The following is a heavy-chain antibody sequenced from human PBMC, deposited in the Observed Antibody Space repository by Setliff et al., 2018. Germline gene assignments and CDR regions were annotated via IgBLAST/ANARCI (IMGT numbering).Heavy chain of an antibody. V-gene: IGHV4-4*07. CDR3: VRDRRAYYYGLDV. CDR2: MIVSGGA. J-gene: IGHJ6*02. CDR1: GGSVTESF. Sequence: SETLSLTCTVSGGSVTESFWSWIRQPAGRGLEWIGRMIVSGGADYNPSLKSRVTMSVDSPNNKFSLKLSSVSAADTAVYYCVRDRRAYYYGLDVWGQGTTVTVSS.